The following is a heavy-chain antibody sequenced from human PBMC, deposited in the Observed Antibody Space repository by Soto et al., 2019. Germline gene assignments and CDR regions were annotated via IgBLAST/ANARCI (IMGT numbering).Heavy chain of an antibody. CDR2: ISAYNGNT. CDR1: GYTFTSYG. D-gene: IGHD5-12*01. Sequence: ASVKVSCKASGYTFTSYGISWVRQAPGQGLEWMGWISAYNGNTNYAQKLQGRVTMTTDTSTSTAYMELRSLRSDDTAVYYCARESGYPNIFYYMDVWGKGTTVTVSS. J-gene: IGHJ6*03. CDR3: ARESGYPNIFYYMDV. V-gene: IGHV1-18*01.